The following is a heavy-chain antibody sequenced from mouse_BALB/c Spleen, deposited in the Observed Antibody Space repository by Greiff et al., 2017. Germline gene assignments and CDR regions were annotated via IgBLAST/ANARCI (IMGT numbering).Heavy chain of an antibody. CDR2: ISSGGSYT. V-gene: IGHV5-6-4*01. CDR1: GFTFSSYT. D-gene: IGHD2-3*01. J-gene: IGHJ3*01. CDR3: TDDGYYVIAY. Sequence: EVQLVESGGGLVKPGGSLKLSCAASGFTFSSYTMSWVRQTPEKRLEWVATISSGGSYTYYPDSVKGRFTISRDNAKNTLYLQMSSLKSEDTAMYYCTDDGYYVIAYWGQGTLVTVSA.